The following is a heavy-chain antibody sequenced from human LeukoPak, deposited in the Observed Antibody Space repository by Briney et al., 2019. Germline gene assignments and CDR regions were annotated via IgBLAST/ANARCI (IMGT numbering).Heavy chain of an antibody. Sequence: SGGSLRLSCAASGFTFSTYGIHWVRQAPGKGLEWVAVIWNDGSNKFYADSVKGRFTISRDNSKNTPYLQMNSLRAEDTAVYYCARASGPFDYWGQGTLVTVSS. CDR1: GFTFSTYG. CDR3: ARASGPFDY. CDR2: IWNDGSNK. J-gene: IGHJ4*02. V-gene: IGHV3-33*01.